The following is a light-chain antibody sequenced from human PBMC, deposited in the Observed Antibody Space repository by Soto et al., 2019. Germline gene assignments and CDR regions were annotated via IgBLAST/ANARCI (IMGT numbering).Light chain of an antibody. CDR2: GAS. CDR3: QQYVSSPWA. Sequence: EIVLAQSPGTLSLSPRERATLSCRASQSVTNSFLAWYQQKPGQAPRLPIYGASRRATGIPDRFTGSGSGTDFPLTISRLEPEDFAVYYCQQYVSSPWAFGQGTKVEI. V-gene: IGKV3-20*01. CDR1: QSVTNSF. J-gene: IGKJ1*01.